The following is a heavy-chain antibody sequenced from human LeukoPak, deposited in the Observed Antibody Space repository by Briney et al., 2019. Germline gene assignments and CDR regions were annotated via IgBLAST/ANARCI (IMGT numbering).Heavy chain of an antibody. CDR1: GGTFSRYA. CDR2: IIPIFDTV. J-gene: IGHJ6*03. D-gene: IGHD2-21*01. Sequence: ASVKVSCKASGGTFSRYAISWVRQAPGQGLEWMGGIIPIFDTVNYAQKLQDRVTITADESTSTAYIELSSLRSEDTAVYYCVRFTHSLWPSNSNYYYYYIDVWGKGTTVTISS. V-gene: IGHV1-69*13. CDR3: VRFTHSLWPSNSNYYYYYIDV.